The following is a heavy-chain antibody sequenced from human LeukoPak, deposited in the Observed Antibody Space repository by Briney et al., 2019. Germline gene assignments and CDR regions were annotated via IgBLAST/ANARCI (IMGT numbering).Heavy chain of an antibody. J-gene: IGHJ5*02. CDR2: IYYSGST. Sequence: SETLSLTCAVYGGSFSGYYWGWIRQPPGKGLEWIGSIYYSGSTYYNPSLKSRVTISVDTSKNQFSLKLSSVTAADTAVYYCARDKKPGVVVVPAARGAGWFDPWGQGTLVTVSS. CDR3: ARDKKPGVVVVPAARGAGWFDP. CDR1: GGSFSGYY. D-gene: IGHD2-2*01. V-gene: IGHV4-34*09.